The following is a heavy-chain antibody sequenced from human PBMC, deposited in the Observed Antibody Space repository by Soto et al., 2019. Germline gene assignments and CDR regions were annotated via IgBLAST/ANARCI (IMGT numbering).Heavy chain of an antibody. CDR1: GYTFTDYY. CDR2: LNPDSGVT. J-gene: IGHJ4*02. V-gene: IGHV1-2*02. CDR3: TRASAVTGGSSNSLPNAY. D-gene: IGHD6-19*01. Sequence: QVHLVQSGAEVTEPGASVKVSCKASGYTFTDYYLHWVRQAPGKGLEWMGWLNPDSGVTRFAQKFQDRVTLTRATSISTAYMELSRLTSDDTSVYYCTRASAVTGGSSNSLPNAYWGQGSLVTVSS.